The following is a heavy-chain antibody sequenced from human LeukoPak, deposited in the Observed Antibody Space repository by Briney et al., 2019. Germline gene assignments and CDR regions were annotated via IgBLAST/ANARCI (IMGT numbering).Heavy chain of an antibody. CDR3: AKDYYYDSSGYSVPSSLVDY. CDR2: ISGSGVDT. V-gene: IGHV3-23*01. Sequence: GGSLRLSCAASGFTFNSYAMSWVRQAPGKGLEWVSTISGSGVDTYFADSVKGRFTISRDISRDTLFLQMNSLRAEDTAVYYCAKDYYYDSSGYSVPSSLVDYWGQGTLVTVSS. CDR1: GFTFNSYA. D-gene: IGHD3-22*01. J-gene: IGHJ4*02.